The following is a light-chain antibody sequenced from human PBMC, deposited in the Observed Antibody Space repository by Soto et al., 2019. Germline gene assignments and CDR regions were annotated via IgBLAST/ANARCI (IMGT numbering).Light chain of an antibody. Sequence: QSVLAQPASVSGSPEQSITISCTGTSSDVRSYNLVSWYQQHPGKAPKLMIYEVSKRPSGVSNRFSGSKSGNTASLTISGLQAEDEADYYCCSYAGSSTPRLGTGTKSPS. V-gene: IGLV2-23*02. CDR2: EVS. CDR1: SSDVRSYNL. J-gene: IGLJ1*01. CDR3: CSYAGSSTPR.